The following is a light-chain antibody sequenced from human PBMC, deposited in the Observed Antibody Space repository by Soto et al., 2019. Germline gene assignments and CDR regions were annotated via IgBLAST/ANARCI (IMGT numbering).Light chain of an antibody. J-gene: IGLJ2*01. V-gene: IGLV1-51*01. Sequence: QTVVTQPPSVSAAPGQKVTISCSGSSSSIGNNYVSWYQQLPGTAPKLLIYDNNKRPSGIPDRFSGSKSGTSATLGITGLQTGDEADYYCGTWDSSLSAGFYVVFGGGTKLTVL. CDR1: SSSIGNNY. CDR3: GTWDSSLSAGFYVV. CDR2: DNN.